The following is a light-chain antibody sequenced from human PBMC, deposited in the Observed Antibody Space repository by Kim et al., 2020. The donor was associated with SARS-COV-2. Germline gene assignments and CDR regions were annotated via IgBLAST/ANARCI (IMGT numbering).Light chain of an antibody. Sequence: GQSITISCNGTSSDVGGYDYVSWYQQHPGKAPILIIYHVINRPSGVSSRFSGSKSGNTASLTISGLQAEDEADYYCSSYASSTSYVFGTGTKVTVL. J-gene: IGLJ1*01. V-gene: IGLV2-14*03. CDR2: HVI. CDR3: SSYASSTSYV. CDR1: SSDVGGYDY.